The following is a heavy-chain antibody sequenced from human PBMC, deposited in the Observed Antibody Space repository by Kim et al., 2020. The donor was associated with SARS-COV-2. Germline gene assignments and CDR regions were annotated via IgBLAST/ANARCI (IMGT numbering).Heavy chain of an antibody. CDR1: GGSISSYY. CDR3: ARSRTVVPTDY. CDR2: IYYSGST. D-gene: IGHD5-12*01. V-gene: IGHV4-59*01. J-gene: IGHJ4*02. Sequence: SETLSLTCTVSGGSISSYYWSWIRQPPGKGLEWIGYIYYSGSTNYNPSLKSRVTISVDTSKNQFSLKLSSVTAADTAVYYYARSRTVVPTDYWGQGTLVT.